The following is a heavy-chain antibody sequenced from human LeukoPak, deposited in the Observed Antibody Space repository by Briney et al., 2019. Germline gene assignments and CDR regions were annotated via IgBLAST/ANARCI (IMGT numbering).Heavy chain of an antibody. CDR3: ARDFIAAAGTGEYYFDY. Sequence: SETLSLTCAVYGGSFSGYYWSWIRQPPGKGLGWIGEINHSGSTNYNPSLKSRVTISVDTSKNQFSLKLSSVTAADTAVYYCARDFIAAAGTGEYYFDYWGQGTLVTVSS. CDR2: INHSGST. V-gene: IGHV4-34*01. CDR1: GGSFSGYY. J-gene: IGHJ4*02. D-gene: IGHD6-13*01.